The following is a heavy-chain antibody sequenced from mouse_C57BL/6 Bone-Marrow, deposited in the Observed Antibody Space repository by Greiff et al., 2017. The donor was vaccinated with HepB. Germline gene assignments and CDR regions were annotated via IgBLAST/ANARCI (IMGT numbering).Heavy chain of an antibody. D-gene: IGHD1-1*01. Sequence: QVQLQQPGAELVKPGASVKLSCKASGYTFTSYWMQWVKQRPGQGLEWIGEIDPSDSYTNYNQKFKGKATLTVDTSSSTAYMQLSSLTSEDSAVYYCARSYDAMDYWGQGTSVTVSS. CDR3: ARSYDAMDY. V-gene: IGHV1-50*01. CDR2: IDPSDSYT. J-gene: IGHJ4*01. CDR1: GYTFTSYW.